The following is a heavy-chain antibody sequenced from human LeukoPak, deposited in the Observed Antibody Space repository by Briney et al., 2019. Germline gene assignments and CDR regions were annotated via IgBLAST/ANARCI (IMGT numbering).Heavy chain of an antibody. Sequence: ASVKVSCKASGYTFTSYGISWVRQAPGQGLEWMGWISAYNGNTNYAQKLQGRVTMTTDTSTSTAYMELRSLRSDDTAVYYCARDEPLICTSCYKGDAFDIWGQGTMVTVSS. V-gene: IGHV1-18*01. CDR1: GYTFTSYG. D-gene: IGHD2-2*02. CDR2: ISAYNGNT. J-gene: IGHJ3*02. CDR3: ARDEPLICTSCYKGDAFDI.